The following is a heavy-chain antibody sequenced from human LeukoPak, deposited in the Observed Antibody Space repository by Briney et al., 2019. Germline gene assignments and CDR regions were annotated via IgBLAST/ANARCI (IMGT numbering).Heavy chain of an antibody. CDR1: GGSISSYY. V-gene: IGHV4-59*08. Sequence: SETLSLTCTVSGGSISSYYWSWVRQPPGKGLEWSGYIYYSGSTNYNPSLTSRVTISVDTSKNQFSLKLSSVTAADTAVYYCARISSIVGATHLSYFDYWGQGTLVTVSS. CDR3: ARISSIVGATHLSYFDY. D-gene: IGHD1-26*01. CDR2: IYYSGST. J-gene: IGHJ4*02.